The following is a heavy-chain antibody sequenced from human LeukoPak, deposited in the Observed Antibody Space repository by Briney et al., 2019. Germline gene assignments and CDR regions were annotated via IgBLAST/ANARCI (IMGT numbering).Heavy chain of an antibody. J-gene: IGHJ6*02. CDR3: AKAVSGYDPSGGYGMDV. D-gene: IGHD5-12*01. CDR1: GYSFTGYY. Sequence: ASVKVSCKASGYSFTGYYMHWVRQAPGQRLEWMGWINAGNGNTKYSQKFQGRVTITRDTSASTAYMELSSLRSEDTAVYYCAKAVSGYDPSGGYGMDVWGQGTTVTVSS. V-gene: IGHV1-3*01. CDR2: INAGNGNT.